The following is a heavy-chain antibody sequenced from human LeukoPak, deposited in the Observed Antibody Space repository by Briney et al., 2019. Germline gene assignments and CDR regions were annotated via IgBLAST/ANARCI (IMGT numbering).Heavy chain of an antibody. CDR3: ASSIAAAAGKNHYYYYYMDV. J-gene: IGHJ6*03. D-gene: IGHD6-13*01. V-gene: IGHV4-39*07. CDR1: GGSISSSSYY. Sequence: SETLSLTCTVSGGSISSSSYYWGWIRQPPGKGLEWIGEINHSGSTNYNPSLKSRVTMSVDTSKNQFSLKLSSVTAADTAVYYCASSIAAAAGKNHYYYYYMDVWGKGTTVTISS. CDR2: INHSGST.